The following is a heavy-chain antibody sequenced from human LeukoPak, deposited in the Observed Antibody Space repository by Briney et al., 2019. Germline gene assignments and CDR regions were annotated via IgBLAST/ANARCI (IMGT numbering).Heavy chain of an antibody. CDR3: ARQAPGSTYYYYYYGMDV. CDR1: GFTVSSNY. Sequence: GGSLRLSCAASGFTVSSNYMSWVRQAPGKGPEWVSVIYSGGSTYYADSVKGRFTISRDNSKNTLYLQMNSLRAEDTAVYYCARQAPGSTYYYYYYGMDVWGQGTTVTVSS. CDR2: IYSGGST. D-gene: IGHD3-10*01. V-gene: IGHV3-66*04. J-gene: IGHJ6*02.